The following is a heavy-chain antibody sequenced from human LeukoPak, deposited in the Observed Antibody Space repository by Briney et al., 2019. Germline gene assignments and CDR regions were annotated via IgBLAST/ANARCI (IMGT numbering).Heavy chain of an antibody. J-gene: IGHJ4*02. Sequence: PGRSLGLSCAASGFTFSRYGIHWVSQAPGKGLEWMAVISYDGSNKYYAYYVKGRFTISRDNSKNTLYLQMNSLRAEDTAVYYCAKGRYTSGGFDYWGQGTLVTVSS. V-gene: IGHV3-30*18. CDR3: AKGRYTSGGFDY. D-gene: IGHD6-19*01. CDR2: ISYDGSNK. CDR1: GFTFSRYG.